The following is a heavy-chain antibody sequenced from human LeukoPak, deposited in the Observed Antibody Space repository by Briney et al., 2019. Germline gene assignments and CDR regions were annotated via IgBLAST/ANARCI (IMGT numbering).Heavy chain of an antibody. CDR2: INQEGRDK. Sequence: PGGSLRLSRAASGFTFSSYWMTWVRQAPGKGLEWVGNINQEGRDKNYVDSVKGRFTISRDNAKNSLYLQMNNLRAEGTAVYYCARDIRYFDLWGRGTLVTVSS. J-gene: IGHJ2*01. CDR3: ARDIRYFDL. V-gene: IGHV3-7*01. CDR1: GFTFSSYW.